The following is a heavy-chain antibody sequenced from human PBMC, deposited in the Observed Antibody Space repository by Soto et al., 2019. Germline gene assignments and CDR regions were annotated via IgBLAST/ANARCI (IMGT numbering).Heavy chain of an antibody. J-gene: IGHJ4*02. V-gene: IGHV1-18*03. CDR1: GYTFTSYG. CDR2: ISAHNGNT. CDR3: ARGRYGDY. Sequence: QVHLVQSGAEVEKPGASVKVSCKASGYTFTSYGITWVRQAPGQGLEWMGWISAHNGNTDYAQKLQGRVIVTRDTSTSTAYMELRSLISDDMAVYYCARGRYGDYWGQGALVTVSS. D-gene: IGHD1-1*01.